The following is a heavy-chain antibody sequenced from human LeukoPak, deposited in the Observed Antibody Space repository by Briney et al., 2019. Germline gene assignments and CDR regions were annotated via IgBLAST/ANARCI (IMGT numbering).Heavy chain of an antibody. CDR3: ARGITMVREIDY. J-gene: IGHJ4*02. Sequence: SETLSLTCTVSGGSISSYYWSWIRQPPGKGLEWIGYIYYSGSTTYDPSLKSRVTISVDTSKNQFSLKLSSVTAADTAVYYCARGITMVREIDYWGQGTLVTVSS. CDR1: GGSISSYY. V-gene: IGHV4-59*01. CDR2: IYYSGST. D-gene: IGHD3-10*01.